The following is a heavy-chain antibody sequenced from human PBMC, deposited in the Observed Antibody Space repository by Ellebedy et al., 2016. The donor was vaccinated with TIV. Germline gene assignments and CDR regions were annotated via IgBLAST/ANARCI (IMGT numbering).Heavy chain of an antibody. J-gene: IGHJ4*02. CDR2: IHDSGST. D-gene: IGHD3-3*01. V-gene: IGHV4-59*01. CDR3: ATVGRSGRPGSGY. CDR1: GGSISSYY. Sequence: GSLRLXCTVSGGSISSYYWSWIRQSPGKGLEWIGYIHDSGSTNYNPSLESRVTMSVDTSNNHFSLKLSSVTAADTAIYYCATVGRSGRPGSGYWGQGTLVTVSS.